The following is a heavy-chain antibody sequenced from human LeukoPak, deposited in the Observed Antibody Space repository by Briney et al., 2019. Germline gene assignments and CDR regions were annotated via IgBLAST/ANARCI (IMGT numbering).Heavy chain of an antibody. J-gene: IGHJ4*02. CDR3: ARGRDRFSFDY. D-gene: IGHD2-15*01. CDR1: GGSFSGYY. CDR2: INHSGST. Sequence: SETLSLTCAVYGGSFSGYYWSWIRQPPGKGLEWIGEINHSGSTNYNPSLKSRVTISVDTSKNQFSLKLSSVTAADTAVYYCARGRDRFSFDYWAREPWSPSPQ. V-gene: IGHV4-34*01.